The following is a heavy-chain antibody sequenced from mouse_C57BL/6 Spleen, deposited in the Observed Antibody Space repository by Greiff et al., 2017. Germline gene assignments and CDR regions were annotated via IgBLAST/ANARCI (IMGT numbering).Heavy chain of an antibody. CDR2: INPGSGGT. Sequence: QVQLQQSGAELVRPGTSVKVSCKASGYAFTNYLIEWIKQRPGQGLEWIGVINPGSGGTNYNEKFKGKAILTADTSSSTVYMQLSSLTSEDSAVYFCARYGNDDYWGQGTTLTVSS. CDR1: GYAFTNYL. D-gene: IGHD2-2*01. J-gene: IGHJ2*01. V-gene: IGHV1-54*01. CDR3: ARYGNDDY.